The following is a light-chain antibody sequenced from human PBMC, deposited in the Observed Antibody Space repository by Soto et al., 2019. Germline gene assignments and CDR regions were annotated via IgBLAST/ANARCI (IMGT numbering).Light chain of an antibody. CDR3: SSYTRNSTLV. Sequence: QSALTQPASVSGSPGQSITISCIGTSSDVGGYNYVSWYQQHPGKAPKFMIYEVSNRPSGVSNRFSGSKSGNTASLTISGLQAEDEADYYCSSYTRNSTLVFGGGTKLTVL. CDR2: EVS. V-gene: IGLV2-14*01. CDR1: SSDVGGYNY. J-gene: IGLJ2*01.